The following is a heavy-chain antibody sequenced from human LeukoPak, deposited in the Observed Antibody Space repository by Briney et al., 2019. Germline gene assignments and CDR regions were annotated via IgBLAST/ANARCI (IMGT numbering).Heavy chain of an antibody. CDR1: GFTFSSYW. V-gene: IGHV3-74*01. CDR2: INSDGSST. CDR3: ARDRMSGSYFLSDY. D-gene: IGHD1-26*01. Sequence: GGSLRLSCAASGFTFSSYWMHWVRQAPGKGLVWVSRINSDGSSTSYADSVKGRFTISRDNARNTLYLQMNSLRAEDTAVYYCARDRMSGSYFLSDYWGQGTLVTVSS. J-gene: IGHJ4*02.